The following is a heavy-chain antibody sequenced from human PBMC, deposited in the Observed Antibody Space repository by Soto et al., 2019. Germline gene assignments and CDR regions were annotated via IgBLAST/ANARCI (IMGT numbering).Heavy chain of an antibody. D-gene: IGHD5-18*01. CDR3: ARLQGYSFGSDIVPDY. Sequence: VNLVESGGGVVQPGKSMRRSCAASGLTVSNYAMHLVRQAPGKGLEWVAVILYDGRKKYYADSVKGRFTISKDNSNNPLFLQMSILRAEDTALYYWARLQGYSFGSDIVPDYWGQGTPCTVS. CDR1: GLTVSNYA. CDR2: ILYDGRKK. J-gene: IGHJ4*02. V-gene: IGHV3-30*04.